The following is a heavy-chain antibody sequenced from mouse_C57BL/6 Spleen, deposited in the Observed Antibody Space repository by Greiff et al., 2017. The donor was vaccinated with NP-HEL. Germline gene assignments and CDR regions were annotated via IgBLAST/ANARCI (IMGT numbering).Heavy chain of an antibody. CDR3: ARRGLYDDGSSYPFDY. J-gene: IGHJ2*01. D-gene: IGHD1-1*01. V-gene: IGHV1-18*01. CDR2: INPNNGGT. CDR1: GYTFTDYN. Sequence: EVQLQQSGPELVKPGASVKIPCKASGYTFTDYNMDWVKQSHGKSLEWIGDINPNNGGTIYNQKFKGKATLTVDKSSSTAYMDLRSLTSEDTAGYYCARRGLYDDGSSYPFDYWGQGTTLTVSS.